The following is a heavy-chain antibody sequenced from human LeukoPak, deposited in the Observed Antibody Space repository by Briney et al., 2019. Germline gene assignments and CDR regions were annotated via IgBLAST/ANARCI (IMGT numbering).Heavy chain of an antibody. Sequence: GSLRLSCAASGFTFSSYSMNWVRQAPGKGLEWVSYISSSSSTIYYADSVKGRFTISRDNSQNTLYLQMNSLRAEDTAVYYCVKRRYDSSGYFDYWGQGTLVTVSS. CDR3: VKRRYDSSGYFDY. D-gene: IGHD3-22*01. CDR2: ISSSSSTI. V-gene: IGHV3-48*01. J-gene: IGHJ4*02. CDR1: GFTFSSYS.